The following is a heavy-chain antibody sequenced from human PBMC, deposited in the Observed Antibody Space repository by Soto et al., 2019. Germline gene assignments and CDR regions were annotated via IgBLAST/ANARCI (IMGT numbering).Heavy chain of an antibody. CDR3: VKGRSVVEGDSYYYYNAMDV. V-gene: IGHV3-23*01. CDR2: ISGGAGST. D-gene: IGHD2-2*01. Sequence: EVQLLESGGGLVQPGGSLRLSCAASGFTVSNYVMSWVRQAPGKGLEWVSVISGGAGSTDYADSVKGRFTISRDKSKNELSLQMNSRRAEDTAIYYCVKGRSVVEGDSYYYYNAMDVWVQGPTVTVSS. J-gene: IGHJ6*02. CDR1: GFTVSNYV.